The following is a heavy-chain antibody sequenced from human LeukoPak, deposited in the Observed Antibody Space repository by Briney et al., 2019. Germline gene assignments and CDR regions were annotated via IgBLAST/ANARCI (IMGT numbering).Heavy chain of an antibody. CDR3: ARRYSNYFFDY. CDR1: GGSISSYY. J-gene: IGHJ4*02. CDR2: IYHSGST. V-gene: IGHV4-59*08. D-gene: IGHD4-11*01. Sequence: SETLSLTCTVSGGSISSYYWSWIRQPPGKGLEWIGNIYHSGSTYYNASLKSRVTISVDTSKNQFSLKLSSVTAADTAVYYCARRYSNYFFDYWGQGTLVTVSS.